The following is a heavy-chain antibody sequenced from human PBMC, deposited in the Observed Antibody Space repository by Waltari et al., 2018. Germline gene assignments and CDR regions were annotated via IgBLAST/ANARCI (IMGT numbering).Heavy chain of an antibody. CDR1: GYTFIDYY. J-gene: IGHJ3*02. D-gene: IGHD6-19*01. CDR3: ARGIAVAGYAFNM. V-gene: IGHV1-2*02. CDR2: INPNSGGT. Sequence: QVQLVQSGAEVKKPGASVKVSCKASGYTFIDYYMYWVRQAPGQGLEWMGWINPNSGGTNYAQKFQGRVTMTRDTSISTAYMDLSRLRSDDTAVYYCARGIAVAGYAFNMWGQGTMVTVSS.